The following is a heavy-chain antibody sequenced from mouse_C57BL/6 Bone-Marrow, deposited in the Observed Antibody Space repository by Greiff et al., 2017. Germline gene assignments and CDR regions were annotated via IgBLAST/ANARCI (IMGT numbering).Heavy chain of an antibody. V-gene: IGHV1-81*01. Sequence: QVQLQQSGAELARPGASVKLSCKASGYTFTSYGISWVKQRTGQGLEWIGEIYPRSGNTYYNEKLKGKATLTADKSSSTADMELRSLTSEDSAVYFCARSLLWSRYAMDYWGQGTSVTVSS. CDR1: GYTFTSYG. CDR2: IYPRSGNT. J-gene: IGHJ4*01. D-gene: IGHD2-1*01. CDR3: ARSLLWSRYAMDY.